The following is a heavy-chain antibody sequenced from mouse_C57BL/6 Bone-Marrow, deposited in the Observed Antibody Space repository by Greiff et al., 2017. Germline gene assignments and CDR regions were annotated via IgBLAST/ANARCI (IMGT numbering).Heavy chain of an antibody. D-gene: IGHD1-1*01. CDR3: ARGYYGSPYAMDY. V-gene: IGHV1-67*01. CDR2: ISTYYGDA. Sequence: QVQLQQSGPELVRPGVSVKISCKGSGYTFPDYAMHWVKQSHAKSLEWIGVISTYYGDASYNQKFKDTATMTVDKSSSTAYMELARLTSEDSAVYYCARGYYGSPYAMDYWGQGTSVPVSS. CDR1: GYTFPDYA. J-gene: IGHJ4*01.